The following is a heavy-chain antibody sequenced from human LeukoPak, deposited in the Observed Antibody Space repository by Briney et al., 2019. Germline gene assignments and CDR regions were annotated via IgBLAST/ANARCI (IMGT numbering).Heavy chain of an antibody. CDR3: ARVGPKQSDLGYYFDY. CDR2: ISVYNGNT. J-gene: IGHJ4*02. V-gene: IGHV1-18*01. Sequence: ASVKVSCKASGYTFTSYGITWVRQAPGQGLEWMGWISVYNGNTKYAQKLQGRVTMTTDTSTSTAYMELRSLKSDDTAVYYCARVGPKQSDLGYYFDYWGQGTLVTVSS. D-gene: IGHD6-19*01. CDR1: GYTFTSYG.